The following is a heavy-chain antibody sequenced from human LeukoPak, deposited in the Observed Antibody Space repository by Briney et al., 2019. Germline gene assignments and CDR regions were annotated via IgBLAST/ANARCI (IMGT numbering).Heavy chain of an antibody. J-gene: IGHJ6*02. Sequence: GGSLRLSCAASGFTVSSNYMSWVRQAPGKGLEWVSVIYSGGSTYYADSVKGRFTISRDNSKNTLYLQMNSLRAEDTAVYYCARERIYFGSGRDITDARLFYYYGMDVWGQGTTVTVSS. CDR2: IYSGGST. CDR3: ARERIYFGSGRDITDARLFYYYGMDV. CDR1: GFTVSSNY. D-gene: IGHD3-10*01. V-gene: IGHV3-53*01.